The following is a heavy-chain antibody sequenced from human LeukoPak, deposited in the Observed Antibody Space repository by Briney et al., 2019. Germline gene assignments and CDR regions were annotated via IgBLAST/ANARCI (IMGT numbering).Heavy chain of an antibody. J-gene: IGHJ6*03. CDR1: GFTFSSYD. Sequence: PGGSLRLSCAASGFTFSSYDMHWVRQATGKGLEWVSAIGSAGDTYYPGSVKGRFTISRENAKNHFYLQMNSLRAGDTAVYYCARGVRGFIGYMDVWGKGTTVTGSS. D-gene: IGHD3-10*01. CDR2: IGSAGDT. CDR3: ARGVRGFIGYMDV. V-gene: IGHV3-13*01.